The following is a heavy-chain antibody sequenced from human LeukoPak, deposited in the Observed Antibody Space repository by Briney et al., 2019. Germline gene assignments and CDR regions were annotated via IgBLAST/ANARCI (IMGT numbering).Heavy chain of an antibody. CDR3: AKTRGACGWSNGFDY. CDR2: ISGSGGST. CDR1: GFTFRSYG. J-gene: IGHJ4*02. Sequence: GGSLRLSCAASGFTFRSYGMSWVRQAPGKGLEWVSAISGSGGSTYYADSVKGRFTISRDNSKNTLHVQMNSLRAEDTAVYYCAKTRGACGWSNGFDYWGQGTLVTVSS. V-gene: IGHV3-23*01. D-gene: IGHD6-19*01.